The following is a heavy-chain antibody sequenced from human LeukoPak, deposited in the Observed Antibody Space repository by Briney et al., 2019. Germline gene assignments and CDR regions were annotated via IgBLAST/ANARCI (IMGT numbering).Heavy chain of an antibody. D-gene: IGHD5-12*01. V-gene: IGHV1-2*02. CDR1: GYTFTGNY. Sequence: GSVKVSCKASGYTFTGNYMHWVRQTPGQGLEWMGWINPNSGGTNYGQKFQGRVTMTRDTSISTAYMELSRLRSDDTAVYYCARQSSGGYGLGYWGQGTLVTVSS. CDR2: INPNSGGT. CDR3: ARQSSGGYGLGY. J-gene: IGHJ4*02.